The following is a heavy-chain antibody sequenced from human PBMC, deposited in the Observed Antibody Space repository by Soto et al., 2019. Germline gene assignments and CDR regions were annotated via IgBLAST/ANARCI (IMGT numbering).Heavy chain of an antibody. D-gene: IGHD2-15*01. CDR1: DGSISTYY. CDR2: IYDSGST. V-gene: IGHV4-4*08. Sequence: QVQLQESGPGLVKPSETLSLTCTVSDGSISTYYWSWIRQPPGKGLEWIGYIYDSGSTDYNPSLKSRVTISLYTSKNQCSRELRCVSVAHTALYYCARDGGRYCRGGTCYSYWHFYLWGRGTLVTASS. J-gene: IGHJ2*01. CDR3: ARDGGRYCRGGTCYSYWHFYL.